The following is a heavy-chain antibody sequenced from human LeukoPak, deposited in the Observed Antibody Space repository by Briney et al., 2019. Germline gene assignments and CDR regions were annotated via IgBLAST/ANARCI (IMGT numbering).Heavy chain of an antibody. Sequence: SETLSLTCTVSGGSISSYYWSWIRQPPGKGLEWIGYIYYSGSTNYNPSLKSRVTISVHTYKDQFSLNLNSVTPAHIRVYYCVRYSAMDTYSFDYWGQGTLVTVSS. D-gene: IGHD4-11*01. J-gene: IGHJ4*02. CDR1: GGSISSYY. V-gene: IGHV4-59*08. CDR3: VRYSAMDTYSFDY. CDR2: IYYSGST.